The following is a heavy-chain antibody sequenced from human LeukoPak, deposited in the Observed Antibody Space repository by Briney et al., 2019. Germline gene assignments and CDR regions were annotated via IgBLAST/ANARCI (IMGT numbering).Heavy chain of an antibody. CDR2: IYNSGST. CDR3: ARGNSGSFYGLFDY. V-gene: IGHV4-30-4*01. D-gene: IGHD1-26*01. J-gene: IGHJ4*02. Sequence: PSETLSLTCTVSGGSISSGDYYWNWIRQPPGKGLEWIGYIYNSGSTYYNPSLKSRVTISVDTSKNQFSLKLSSVTAADTAVYYCARGNSGSFYGLFDYWGQGTLVTVSS. CDR1: GGSISSGDYY.